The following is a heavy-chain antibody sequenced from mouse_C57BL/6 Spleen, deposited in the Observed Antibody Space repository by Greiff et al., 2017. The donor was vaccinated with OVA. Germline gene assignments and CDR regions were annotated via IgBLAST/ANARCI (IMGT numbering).Heavy chain of an antibody. J-gene: IGHJ3*01. D-gene: IGHD2-12*01. CDR2: IYPGDGDT. Sequence: VQLQQSGAELVKPGASVKISCKASGYAFSSYWMNWVKQRPGRGLEWIGQIYPGDGDTKYNGKFKGKATLTEDKSSSTAYMQLSSLTSEDSAVYFCARDMKDDDAGAWFAYWGQGTLVTVSA. CDR1: GYAFSSYW. CDR3: ARDMKDDDAGAWFAY. V-gene: IGHV1-80*01.